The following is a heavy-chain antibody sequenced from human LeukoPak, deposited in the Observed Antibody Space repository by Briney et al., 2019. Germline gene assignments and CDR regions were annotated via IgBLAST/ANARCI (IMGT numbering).Heavy chain of an antibody. Sequence: GGSLSLSCAASGFIIFKYSMTWVRQAPGKGLEWVSIIKQDASETYYLDSVKGRFTISRDNAKNSIYLHMTRLRVEDTAVYYCARVAGEASGYHPFDIWGQGTMVTASS. CDR1: GFIIFKYS. D-gene: IGHD3-22*01. CDR3: ARVAGEASGYHPFDI. J-gene: IGHJ3*02. V-gene: IGHV3-7*01. CDR2: IKQDASET.